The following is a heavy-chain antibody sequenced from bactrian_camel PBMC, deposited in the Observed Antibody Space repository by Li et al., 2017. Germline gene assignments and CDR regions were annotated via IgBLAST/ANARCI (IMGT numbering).Heavy chain of an antibody. Sequence: VKLVESGGGVVEPGGPLSLACTASGFTFNTRGMRWVRQAPGKGIEWVSAIEARGTPYYADSVKGRFSISRDNANNTLYLQMNSLKTEDTGVYYCATDLFGVARHHRGQGTQVTVS. CDR1: GFTFNTRG. CDR2: IEARGTP. J-gene: IGHJ4*01. V-gene: IGHV3S40*01. D-gene: IGHD1*01.